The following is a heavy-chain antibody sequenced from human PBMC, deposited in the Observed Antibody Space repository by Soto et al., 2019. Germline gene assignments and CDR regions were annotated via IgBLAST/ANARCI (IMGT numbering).Heavy chain of an antibody. CDR2: IYYSGST. Sequence: PSETLSLTCTVSGGSISSSSYYWGWIRQPPGKGLEWIGSIYYSGSTYYNPSLKSRVTISVDTSKNQFSLKLSSVTAADTAVYYCARQAYYYGSGSFIDFDYRGQGTLVTVSS. CDR1: GGSISSSSYY. CDR3: ARQAYYYGSGSFIDFDY. D-gene: IGHD3-10*01. V-gene: IGHV4-39*01. J-gene: IGHJ4*02.